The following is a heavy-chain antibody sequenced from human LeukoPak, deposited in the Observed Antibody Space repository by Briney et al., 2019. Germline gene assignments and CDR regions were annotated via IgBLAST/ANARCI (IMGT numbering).Heavy chain of an antibody. D-gene: IGHD3-16*02. J-gene: IGHJ4*02. CDR1: GFTFDDYA. V-gene: IGHV3-9*01. Sequence: GGSLRLSCAASGFTFDDYAMHWVRQAPGKGLEWVSGISWNSGSIGYADSVKGRFTISRDNAKNSLYLQMNSLRAEDTALYYCAKAGLRLGELSLKTSFDYWGQGTLVTVSS. CDR3: AKAGLRLGELSLKTSFDY. CDR2: ISWNSGSI.